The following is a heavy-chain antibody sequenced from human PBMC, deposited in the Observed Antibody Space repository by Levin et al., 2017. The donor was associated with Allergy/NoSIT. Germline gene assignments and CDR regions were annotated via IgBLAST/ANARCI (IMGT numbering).Heavy chain of an antibody. V-gene: IGHV3-74*01. CDR3: ARGGGGYGGYWYFDL. J-gene: IGHJ2*01. Sequence: AGESLKISCAASGFTFSSYWMHWVRQAPGKGLVWVSRINSDGSSTSYADSVKGRFTISRDNAKNTLYLQMNSLRAEDTAVYYCARGGGGYGGYWYFDLWGRGTLVTVSS. D-gene: IGHD5-12*01. CDR2: INSDGSST. CDR1: GFTFSSYW.